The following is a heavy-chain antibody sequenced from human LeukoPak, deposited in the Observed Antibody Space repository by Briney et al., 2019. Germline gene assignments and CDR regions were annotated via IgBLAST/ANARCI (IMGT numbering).Heavy chain of an antibody. V-gene: IGHV4-4*07. CDR1: SGSISGYY. D-gene: IGHD2-21*02. Sequence: SETLSLTCSVSSGSISGYYWSWIRQPAGKGLEWIGRIYSSGNTNYNPSLKSRVTMSVDTSKNQFSLKLTSVTAADTAVYYCARDRGDYGSSDHWGQGTLVTVSS. CDR3: ARDRGDYGSSDH. CDR2: IYSSGNT. J-gene: IGHJ4*02.